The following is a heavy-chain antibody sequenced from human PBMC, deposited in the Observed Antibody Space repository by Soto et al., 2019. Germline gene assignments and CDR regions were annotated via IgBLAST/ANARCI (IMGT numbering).Heavy chain of an antibody. J-gene: IGHJ4*02. V-gene: IGHV3-23*01. CDR3: ATARGYSYAGD. CDR2: ISGSGAKT. D-gene: IGHD5-18*01. CDR1: GFTFSSAD. Sequence: EVQLLESGGGLVQPGGSLRLSCVASGFTFSSADMSWVRQAPGKGLEWVSAISGSGAKTYYADSVKGRFTISRDNSKMTLYLQMNSLSADDTAVYYCATARGYSYAGDWGQGTLVTVSS.